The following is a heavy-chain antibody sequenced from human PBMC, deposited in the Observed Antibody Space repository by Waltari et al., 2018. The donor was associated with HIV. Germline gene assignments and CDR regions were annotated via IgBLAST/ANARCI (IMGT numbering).Heavy chain of an antibody. Sequence: QVRLVQSGAEVKKPGASVTVSCKASGYAVTDDYYIHWVRQAPGQGLEWMGWGSWKSGGTNYAQNLQGRVTMARDTSITTAYMDLSRLTSDDTAIYYCATRYCGGDSCYALDYWGQGTLVTVSS. J-gene: IGHJ4*02. CDR2: GSWKSGGT. CDR3: ATRYCGGDSCYALDY. V-gene: IGHV1-2*02. CDR1: GYAVTDDYY. D-gene: IGHD2-15*01.